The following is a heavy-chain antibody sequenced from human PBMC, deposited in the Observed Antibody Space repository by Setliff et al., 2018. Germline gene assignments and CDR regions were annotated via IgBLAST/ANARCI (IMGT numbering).Heavy chain of an antibody. D-gene: IGHD3-3*01. J-gene: IGHJ3*02. V-gene: IGHV4-38-2*01. Sequence: ETLSLTCAVSGASINSGHYWGWIRQPPGKGLEWIATIYHRGRKYYNPSLQSRVSVSLDTSKNHFSLRLTSMTAADTAVYYCATPGRDDLDSPFEPFDIWG. CDR2: IYHRGRK. CDR3: ATPGRDDLDSPFEPFDI. CDR1: GASINSGHY.